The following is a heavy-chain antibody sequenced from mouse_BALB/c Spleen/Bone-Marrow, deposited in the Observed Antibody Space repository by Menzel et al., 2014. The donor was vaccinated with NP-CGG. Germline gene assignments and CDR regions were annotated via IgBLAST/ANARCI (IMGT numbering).Heavy chain of an antibody. D-gene: IGHD4-1*01. Sequence: QVQLQQSGAELVKPGASVKLSCETSGYTFTNYWMHWVRQRPGQGLEWIGEIDPSNGRTNCHEKFNNKATLTVDKSSSTAYMQLSSLTSEDSAVYYCATLGDWGQGTLVTVSA. V-gene: IGHV1S81*02. J-gene: IGHJ3*01. CDR3: ATLGD. CDR2: IDPSNGRT. CDR1: GYTFTNYW.